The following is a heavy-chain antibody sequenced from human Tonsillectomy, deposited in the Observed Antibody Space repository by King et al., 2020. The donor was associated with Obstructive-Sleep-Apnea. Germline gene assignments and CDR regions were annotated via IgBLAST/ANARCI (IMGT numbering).Heavy chain of an antibody. J-gene: IGHJ6*02. CDR2: ISYDGSNK. V-gene: IGHV3-30-3*01. CDR1: GFTFSSYA. D-gene: IGHD3-16*01. Sequence: VQLVESGGGVVQPGRSLRLSCAASGFTFSSYAMHWVRQAPGKGLEWVAVISYDGSNKYYAASVKGRFTISRDNSTNTRYLQMNSRRGEDTAVYYCARDXRTYDDYVWGSYYYYGMDVWGQGTTVTVSS. CDR3: ARDXRTYDDYVWGSYYYYGMDV.